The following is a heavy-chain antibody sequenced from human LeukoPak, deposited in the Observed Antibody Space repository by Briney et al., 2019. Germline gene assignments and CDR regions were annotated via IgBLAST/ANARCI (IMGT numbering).Heavy chain of an antibody. CDR1: GFTFSSYA. Sequence: GGSLRLSCAASGFTFSSYAMHWVRQAPGKGLEWVAVISYDGSNKYYADSVKGRFTISRDNSKNTLYLQMNSLRAEDTAVYYCAREKDTAMVWGYYYYMDVWGKGTTVTVSS. J-gene: IGHJ6*03. D-gene: IGHD5-18*01. CDR3: AREKDTAMVWGYYYYMDV. CDR2: ISYDGSNK. V-gene: IGHV3-30*04.